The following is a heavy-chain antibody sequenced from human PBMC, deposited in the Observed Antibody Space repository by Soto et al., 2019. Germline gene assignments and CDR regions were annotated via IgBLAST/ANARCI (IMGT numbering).Heavy chain of an antibody. CDR3: ARPPGGGGY. CDR2: IYSGGYT. J-gene: IGHJ4*02. D-gene: IGHD3-10*01. V-gene: IGHV3-53*01. Sequence: EVQLVESGGGLIQPGGSLRLSCAVSGFTVSNNYMSWVRQAPGKGLEGVSVIYSGGYTAYGDSVKGRFTISRDNSNNNLFLKKNTRGAAAPAVFYGARPPGGGGYWGQGTLVTVSS. CDR1: GFTVSNNY.